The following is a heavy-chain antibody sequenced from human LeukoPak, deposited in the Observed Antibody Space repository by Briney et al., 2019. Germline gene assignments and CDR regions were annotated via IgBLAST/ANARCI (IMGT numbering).Heavy chain of an antibody. CDR2: ISSSSSYI. V-gene: IGHV3-21*01. CDR3: ARVDERYYYLFGLDV. CDR1: GLTFSSYT. Sequence: GGSLRLSCAASGLTFSSYTMNWVRQAPGKGLEWVSSISSSSSYIYYADSVKGRFTISRDNAKNSLYLQMNSLRAEDTAVYYCARVDERYYYLFGLDVWGQGTTVTVSS. J-gene: IGHJ6*02.